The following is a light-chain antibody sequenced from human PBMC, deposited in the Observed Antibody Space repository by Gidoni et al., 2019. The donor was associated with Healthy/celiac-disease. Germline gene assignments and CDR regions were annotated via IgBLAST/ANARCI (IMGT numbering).Light chain of an antibody. J-gene: IGKJ3*01. V-gene: IGKV1-9*01. CDR2: AAS. CDR1: QGISSY. CDR3: QQLNSYPP. Sequence: DIQFTPSPSFLSASVGDRVTITCRASQGISSYLAWYQQKPGKAPKLLIYAASTLQRGVPSRFGGSGSGTEFTLTISSLQPEDFATYYCQQLNSYPPFGPXTKVDIK.